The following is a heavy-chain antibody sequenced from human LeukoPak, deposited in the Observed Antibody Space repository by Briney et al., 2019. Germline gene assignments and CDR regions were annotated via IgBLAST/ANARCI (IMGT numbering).Heavy chain of an antibody. CDR2: ISYSGST. CDR3: ARGLGYYDSSVGY. CDR1: GGSISSYY. Sequence: SSETLSLTCTVSGGSISSYYWSWIRQPPGKGLEWIGYISYSGSTNYNPSLKSRVTISVDTSKNQFSLKLSSVTAADTAVYHCARGLGYYDSSVGYWGQGTLVTVSS. J-gene: IGHJ4*02. D-gene: IGHD3-22*01. V-gene: IGHV4-59*01.